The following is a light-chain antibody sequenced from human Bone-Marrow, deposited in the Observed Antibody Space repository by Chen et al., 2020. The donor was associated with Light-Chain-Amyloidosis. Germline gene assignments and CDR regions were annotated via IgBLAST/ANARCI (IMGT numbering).Light chain of an antibody. CDR3: AAWDDSLNGVV. V-gene: IGLV1-44*01. CDR1: SSNIGLNS. Sequence: QSVLTQPPQASGTPGQRFPISCSGSSSNIGLNSVHWYHQLPGTAPKLLIYTSNQRPAGFPDRFSGSKSGTSASLAISGLQSEDEADYYCAAWDDSLNGVVFGGGTKLTVL. CDR2: TSN. J-gene: IGLJ2*01.